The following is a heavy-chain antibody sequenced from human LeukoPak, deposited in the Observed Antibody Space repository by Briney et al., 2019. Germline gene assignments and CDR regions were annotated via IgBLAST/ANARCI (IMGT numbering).Heavy chain of an antibody. J-gene: IGHJ4*01. CDR2: IWSDGSNR. CDR1: GFIYSHYG. V-gene: IGHV3-33*01. CDR3: ARDAQRGFDYSNSLEY. Sequence: PGRSLRLSCAASGFIYSHYGMHWVRQAPGKGLEWVAVIWSDGSNRFYAGSVKGRFTISRDNFQNTLFLQMNSLRAEDTAMYYCARDAQRGFDYSNSLEYWGHGTLVTVSS. D-gene: IGHD4-11*01.